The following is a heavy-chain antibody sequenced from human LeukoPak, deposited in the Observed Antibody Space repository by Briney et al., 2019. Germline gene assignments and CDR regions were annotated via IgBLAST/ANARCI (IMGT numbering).Heavy chain of an antibody. CDR2: INAGNGNT. Sequence: ASVKVSCTASGYTFTSYAMHWVRQAPGQRLEWMGWINAGNGNTKYSQKFQGRVTITRDTSASTAYTELSSLRSEDTAVYYCGRDREYYYDSSGYYSWGKEPLVTVS. CDR1: GYTFTSYA. CDR3: GRDREYYYDSSGYYS. D-gene: IGHD3-22*01. V-gene: IGHV1-3*01. J-gene: IGHJ4*02.